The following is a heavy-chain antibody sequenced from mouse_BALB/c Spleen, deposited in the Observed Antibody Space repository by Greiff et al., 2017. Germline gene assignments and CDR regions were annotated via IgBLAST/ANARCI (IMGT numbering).Heavy chain of an antibody. CDR3: ARPSRDWYFDV. J-gene: IGHJ1*01. CDR1: GFAFSSYD. V-gene: IGHV5-12-1*01. CDR2: ISSGGGST. Sequence: EVQGVESGGGLVKPGGSLKLSCAASGFAFSSYDMSWVRQTPEKRLEWVAYISSGGGSTYYPDTVKGRFTISRDNAKNTLYLQMSSLKSEDTAMYYCARPSRDWYFDVWGAGTTVTVSS.